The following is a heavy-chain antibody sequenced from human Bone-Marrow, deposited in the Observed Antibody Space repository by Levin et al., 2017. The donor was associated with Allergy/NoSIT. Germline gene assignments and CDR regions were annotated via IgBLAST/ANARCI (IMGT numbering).Heavy chain of an antibody. CDR2: ISGSGSII. Sequence: GGSLRLSCAASGFTFSDYYMTWIRRAPGKGLEWVSYISGSGSIIYYGDSVKGRFTISRDNAKNSLYLQMNNLRAEDTAVYYCARITRCGGDCYFLDHWGQGALVTVSS. J-gene: IGHJ4*02. CDR1: GFTFSDYY. V-gene: IGHV3-11*01. CDR3: ARITRCGGDCYFLDH. D-gene: IGHD2-21*02.